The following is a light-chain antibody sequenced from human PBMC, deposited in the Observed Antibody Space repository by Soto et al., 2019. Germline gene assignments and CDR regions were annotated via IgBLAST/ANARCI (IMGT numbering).Light chain of an antibody. CDR3: QQYCSYPPT. Sequence: AIPMTHSPSSFSASTGDRVTITCRASQGISNYLAWYQQKPGQAPRLLIHSASTLQTGVPSRFSASGAGTDFTLTISCLESEDSATYYCQQYCSYPPTFGGGTKVDIK. J-gene: IGKJ4*02. CDR1: QGISNY. V-gene: IGKV1-8*01. CDR2: SAS.